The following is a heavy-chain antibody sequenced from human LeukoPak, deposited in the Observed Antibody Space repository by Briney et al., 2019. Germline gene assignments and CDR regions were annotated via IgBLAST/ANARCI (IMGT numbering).Heavy chain of an antibody. CDR3: ARSPVVPAALGCYYYGMDV. V-gene: IGHV4-34*01. J-gene: IGHJ6*04. D-gene: IGHD2-2*01. CDR1: GGSFSGYY. Sequence: PSETLSLTCAVYGGSFSGYYWSWIRQPPGKGLEWIGEINHSGSTNYNPSLKSRVTISVDTSKNQFSLKLGSVTAADTAVYYCARSPVVPAALGCYYYGMDVWGKGTTVTVSS. CDR2: INHSGST.